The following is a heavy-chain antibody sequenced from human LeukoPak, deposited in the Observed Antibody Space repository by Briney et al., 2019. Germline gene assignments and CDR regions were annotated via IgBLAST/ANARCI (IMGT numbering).Heavy chain of an antibody. CDR3: ASTRQLWSDYYFDY. J-gene: IGHJ4*02. V-gene: IGHV4-30-2*01. D-gene: IGHD5-18*01. CDR2: IYHSGST. Sequence: SQTLSLTCAVSGGSISSGGYSWSWIRQPPGKGLEWIGYIYHSGSTYYNPSLKSRVTISVDRSKNQFSLKLSSVNAADTAVYYCASTRQLWSDYYFDYWGQGTLVTVSS. CDR1: GGSISSGGYS.